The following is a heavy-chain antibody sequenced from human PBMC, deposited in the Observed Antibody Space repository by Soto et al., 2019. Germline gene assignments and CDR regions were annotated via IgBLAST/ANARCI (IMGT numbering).Heavy chain of an antibody. CDR2: ISPIFPTP. J-gene: IGHJ6*02. V-gene: IGHV1-69*12. D-gene: IGHD3-3*02. CDR3: ARDKDRQQLGGNYYYGIDV. CDR1: GGTFGNSA. Sequence: QVQLVQSGAEVKKPGSSVTVSCKASGGTFGNSAISWVRQAPGQGLEWMGGISPIFPTPDYAQKFQGRVTITADESTGTAYMELTSLRSEDTAVYYCARDKDRQQLGGNYYYGIDVWGQGTTVTVSS.